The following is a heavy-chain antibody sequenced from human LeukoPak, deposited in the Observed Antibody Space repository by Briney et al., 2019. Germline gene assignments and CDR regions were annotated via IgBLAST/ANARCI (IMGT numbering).Heavy chain of an antibody. V-gene: IGHV3-66*02. CDR1: GFTFSSYS. CDR2: IYSGGTT. Sequence: GGSLRLSCAASGFTFSSYSMTWVRQAPGKGLEWVSVIYSGGTTYSADSVKGRFTMSRDNSKNTLYLQMNSPRAEDTAVYYCARERSSTSNYYYYYYYMDVWGKGTTVTVSS. CDR3: ARERSSTSNYYYYYYYMDV. D-gene: IGHD2-2*01. J-gene: IGHJ6*03.